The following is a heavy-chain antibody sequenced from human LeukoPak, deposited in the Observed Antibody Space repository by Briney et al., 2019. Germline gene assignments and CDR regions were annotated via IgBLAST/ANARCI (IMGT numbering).Heavy chain of an antibody. V-gene: IGHV3-23*01. CDR2: ISGSGGDT. Sequence: GGSLRLSCAASGFTFSSYAMSWVRKAPGKGLEWVSAISGSGGDTFYADSVKGRFTFSRDNSKNTLYLQMNTLRAEDTAIYYCARRGYTYGYDYWGQGTLVTVSS. J-gene: IGHJ4*02. CDR1: GFTFSSYA. CDR3: ARRGYTYGYDY. D-gene: IGHD5-18*01.